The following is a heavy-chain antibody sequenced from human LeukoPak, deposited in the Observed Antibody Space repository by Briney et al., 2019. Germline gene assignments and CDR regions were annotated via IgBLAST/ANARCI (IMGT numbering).Heavy chain of an antibody. V-gene: IGHV1-69*04. CDR3: ARVIAAAGILYYYGMDV. CDR2: IIPILGIA. D-gene: IGHD6-13*01. J-gene: IGHJ6*02. CDR1: GSTFSSYA. Sequence: SVKVSCKASGSTFSSYAISWVRQAPGQGLEWMGRIIPILGIANYAQKFQGRVTITADKSTSTAYMELSSLRSEDTAVYYCARVIAAAGILYYYGMDVWGQGTTVTVSS.